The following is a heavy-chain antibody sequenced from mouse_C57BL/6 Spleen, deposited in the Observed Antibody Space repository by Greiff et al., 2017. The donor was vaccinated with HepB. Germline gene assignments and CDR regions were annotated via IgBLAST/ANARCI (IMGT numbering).Heavy chain of an antibody. CDR3: TRDESFDYDTY. CDR2: ISSGGDYI. V-gene: IGHV5-9-1*02. D-gene: IGHD2-4*01. CDR1: GFTFSSYA. Sequence: EVQRVDSGEGLVKPGGSLKLSCAASGFTFSSYAMSWVRQTPEKRLEWVAYISSGGDYIYYADTVKGRFTISRDNARNTLYLQMSSLKSEDTAMYYCTRDESFDYDTYWGQGTLVTVSA. J-gene: IGHJ3*01.